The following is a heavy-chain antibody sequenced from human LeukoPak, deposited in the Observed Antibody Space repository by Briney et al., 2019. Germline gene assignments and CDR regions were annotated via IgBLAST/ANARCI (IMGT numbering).Heavy chain of an antibody. Sequence: SQTLSLTCTVSGGSISSGSYYWSWIRQPAGKGLEWIGRIYTSGSTNYNPSLKSRVTISVDTSKNQFSLKLSSVTAADTAVYYCARAPYGSHYAVSFDYWGQGTLVTVSS. CDR2: IYTSGST. CDR1: GGSISSGSYY. CDR3: ARAPYGSHYAVSFDY. V-gene: IGHV4-61*02. D-gene: IGHD1-26*01. J-gene: IGHJ4*02.